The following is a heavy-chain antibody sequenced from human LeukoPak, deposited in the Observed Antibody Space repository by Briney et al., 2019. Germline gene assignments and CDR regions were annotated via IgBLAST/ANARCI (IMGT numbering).Heavy chain of an antibody. CDR2: IIPILGIA. V-gene: IGHV1-69*04. CDR3: ARVKPSPSPWELKTPGDY. J-gene: IGHJ4*02. D-gene: IGHD1-26*01. CDR1: GGTFSSYA. Sequence: GASVKVSCKASGGTFSSYAISWVRQAPGQGLEWMGRIIPILGIANYAQKFQGRVTITADKSTSTAYMELSSLRSEDTAVYYCARVKPSPSPWELKTPGDYWGQGTLVTVSS.